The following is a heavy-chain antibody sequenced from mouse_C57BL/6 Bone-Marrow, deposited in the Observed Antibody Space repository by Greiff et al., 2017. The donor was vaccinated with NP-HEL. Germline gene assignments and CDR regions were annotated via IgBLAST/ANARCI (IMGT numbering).Heavy chain of an antibody. CDR1: GYTFTSYW. J-gene: IGHJ3*01. Sequence: VQLQQPGAELVMPGASVKLSCKASGYTFTSYWMHWVKQRPGQGLEWIGEIDPSDSYTNYNQKFKGKSTLTVDKSSSTAYMQLSSLTSEDSAVYYCARPPWFAYWGQGTLVTVSA. V-gene: IGHV1-69*01. CDR3: ARPPWFAY. CDR2: IDPSDSYT.